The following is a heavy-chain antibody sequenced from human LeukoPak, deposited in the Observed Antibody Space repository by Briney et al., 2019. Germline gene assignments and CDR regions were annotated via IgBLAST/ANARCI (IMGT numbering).Heavy chain of an antibody. CDR1: GFTFSSYW. CDR3: ASVREYYDFWSGSHYGMDV. D-gene: IGHD3-3*01. CDR2: IKQDGSEK. J-gene: IGHJ6*02. V-gene: IGHV3-7*01. Sequence: GGSLRLSCEASGFTFSSYWMSWVRQAPGKGLEWVANIKQDGSEKYYVDSVKGRFTISRDNAKNSLYLRMNSLRAEDTAVYYCASVREYYDFWSGSHYGMDVWGQGTTVTVSS.